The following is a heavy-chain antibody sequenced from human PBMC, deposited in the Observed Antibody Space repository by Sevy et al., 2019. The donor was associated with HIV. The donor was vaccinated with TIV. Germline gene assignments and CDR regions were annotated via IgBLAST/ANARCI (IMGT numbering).Heavy chain of an antibody. J-gene: IGHJ4*02. Sequence: GGSLRLSCVASGFSFSRSGMHWVRQAPGKGLEWVAVISFDGDSKKYADSVKGRFTISRDNSKDTVYLQMNSLRPEDTAVYYCAKDISAVQSTCFYFDFWGQGTLVTVSA. D-gene: IGHD6-13*01. CDR2: ISFDGDSK. CDR3: AKDISAVQSTCFYFDF. V-gene: IGHV3-30*18. CDR1: GFSFSRSG.